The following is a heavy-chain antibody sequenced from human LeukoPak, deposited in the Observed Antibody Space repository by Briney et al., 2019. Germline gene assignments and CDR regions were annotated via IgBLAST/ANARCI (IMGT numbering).Heavy chain of an antibody. V-gene: IGHV3-43*01. J-gene: IGHJ4*02. Sequence: GGSLRLSCAASGFTFDDYTMHWVRQAPGKGLEWVSLISWDGGSTYYADSVKGRFTISRDNSKNSLYLQMNSLRTEDTALYYCAKESWELRILDYWGQGTLVTVSS. D-gene: IGHD1-26*01. CDR1: GFTFDDYT. CDR2: ISWDGGST. CDR3: AKESWELRILDY.